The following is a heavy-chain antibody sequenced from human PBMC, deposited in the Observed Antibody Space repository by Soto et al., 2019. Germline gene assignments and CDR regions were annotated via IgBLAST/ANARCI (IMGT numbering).Heavy chain of an antibody. D-gene: IGHD6-6*01. CDR1: GGSISSGGYS. V-gene: IGHV4-30-2*01. Sequence: SETLSLTCAVSGGSISSGGYSWSWIRQPPGKGLEWIGYIYHSGSTYYNPSLKSRVTISVDTSKNQFSLKLSSVTAADTAVYYCARDSTSDYYDYGIDAWGQGTTVTVSS. CDR2: IYHSGST. J-gene: IGHJ6*02. CDR3: ARDSTSDYYDYGIDA.